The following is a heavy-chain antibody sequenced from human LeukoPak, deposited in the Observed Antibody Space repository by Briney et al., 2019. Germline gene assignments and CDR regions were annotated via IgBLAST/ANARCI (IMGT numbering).Heavy chain of an antibody. CDR1: GGSLSSYY. D-gene: IGHD2-2*01. J-gene: IGHJ6*02. V-gene: IGHV4-59*01. Sequence: SETLSLTCTVSGGSLSSYYWSWIRQPPGKGLEWIGYIYYSGSTNYNPSHKSRVTISVDTSKNQFSLKLSSVTAADTAVYYCAGEVVVPAARYKGMDVWGQGTTVTVSS. CDR2: IYYSGST. CDR3: AGEVVVPAARYKGMDV.